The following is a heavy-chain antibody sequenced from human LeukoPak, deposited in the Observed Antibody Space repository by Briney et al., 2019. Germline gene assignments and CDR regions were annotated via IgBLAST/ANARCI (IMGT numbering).Heavy chain of an antibody. CDR2: IGGSGGST. D-gene: IGHD6-13*01. Sequence: GESLRLSCAASGFTFSSYAMSWVRQAPGKGLEWVSAIGGSGGSTYYADSVKGRSTISRDNSKNTLYLQMNSLRAEDTAVYYCAKDSLPSYSSSWYVADAFDIWGQGTMVTVSS. V-gene: IGHV3-23*01. CDR3: AKDSLPSYSSSWYVADAFDI. CDR1: GFTFSSYA. J-gene: IGHJ3*02.